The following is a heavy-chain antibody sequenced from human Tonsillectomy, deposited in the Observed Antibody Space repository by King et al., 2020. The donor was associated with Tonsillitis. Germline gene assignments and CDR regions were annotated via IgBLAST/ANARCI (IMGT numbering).Heavy chain of an antibody. V-gene: IGHV1-18*04. CDR2: ISVYNGDT. Sequence: QLVQSGAEVKEPGASVKVSCKASGYTFSSYGISWVRQAPGQGLEWMGWISVYNGDTDYPQKLQGRVTLTTDTSTSTAYMELRSLGSDDTAVYYCARSGGRYTLFDPWGQGTLVTDSS. J-gene: IGHJ5*02. CDR3: ARSGGRYTLFDP. CDR1: GYTFSSYG. D-gene: IGHD3-16*01.